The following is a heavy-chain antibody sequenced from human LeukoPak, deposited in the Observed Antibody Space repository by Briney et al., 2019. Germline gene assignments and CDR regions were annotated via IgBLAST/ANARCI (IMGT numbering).Heavy chain of an antibody. CDR3: TRVGSSGSVDY. V-gene: IGHV3-11*06. CDR2: ISSRTSDT. CDR1: GFXFSAYT. J-gene: IGHJ4*02. Sequence: GGSLRLSCAASGFXFSAYTMNWIRQAPGKGLEWVSYISSRTSDTNYVDSVKGRFTITRDNAKNSLYLQMNSLRAEDTAVYYCTRVGSSGSVDYWGQGTLVTVSS. D-gene: IGHD1-1*01.